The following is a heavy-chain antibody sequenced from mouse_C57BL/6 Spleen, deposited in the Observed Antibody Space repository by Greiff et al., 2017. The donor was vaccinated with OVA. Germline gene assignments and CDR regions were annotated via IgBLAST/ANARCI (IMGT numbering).Heavy chain of an antibody. V-gene: IGHV5-17*01. CDR3: ARGYAGAMDY. CDR2: ISSGSSTI. J-gene: IGHJ4*01. Sequence: EVQLVESGGGLVKPGGSLKLSCAASGFTFSDYGMHWVRQAPEKGLEWVAYISSGSSTIYYGDTVKGRFTISRDNAKNTLFLQMTSLRSEDTAMYYCARGYAGAMDYWGQGTSVTVSS. D-gene: IGHD6-5*01. CDR1: GFTFSDYG.